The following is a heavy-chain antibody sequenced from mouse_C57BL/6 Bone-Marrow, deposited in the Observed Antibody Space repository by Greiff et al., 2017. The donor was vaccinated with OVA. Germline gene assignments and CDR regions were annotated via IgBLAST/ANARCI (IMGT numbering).Heavy chain of an antibody. D-gene: IGHD2-3*01. CDR2: INPNNGGT. CDR1: GYTFTDYY. CDR3: ARSKEWLLIPFYWYFDV. J-gene: IGHJ1*03. V-gene: IGHV1-26*01. Sequence: VQLQQSGPELVKPGASVKISCKASGYTFTDYYMNWVKQSHGKSLKWIGDINPNNGGTSYNQKFKGKATLTVDKSSSTAYMELRSLTSEDSAVYYCARSKEWLLIPFYWYFDVWGTGTTVTVSS.